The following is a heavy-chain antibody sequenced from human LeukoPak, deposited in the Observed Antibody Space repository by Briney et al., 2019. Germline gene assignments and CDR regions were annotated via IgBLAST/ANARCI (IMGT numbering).Heavy chain of an antibody. V-gene: IGHV4-30-2*01. CDR1: GGSISSGGYS. J-gene: IGHJ4*02. CDR2: IYHSGST. D-gene: IGHD5-18*01. CDR3: ARATRYGYSGFDY. Sequence: SETLSLTCAVSGGSISSGGYSWSWIRQPPGKGLEWIGYIYHSGSTYYNPSFKSRVTISVDRSKNQFSLKLSSVTAADTAVYYCARATRYGYSGFDYWGQGPLVTVPS.